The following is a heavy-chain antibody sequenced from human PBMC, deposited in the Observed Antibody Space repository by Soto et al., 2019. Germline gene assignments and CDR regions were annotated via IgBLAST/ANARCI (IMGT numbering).Heavy chain of an antibody. CDR3: ARGRSSTSPYPIGY. CDR2: IYYSGST. D-gene: IGHD2-2*01. CDR1: GGSISSGGYS. Sequence: QLQLQESGPGLVKPSQTLSLTCTVSGGSISSGGYSWSWIRQHPGKGLEWIGYIYYSGSTYYNPSLKSRVTISVDTSKNQFSLKLSSVTAADTAVYYCARGRSSTSPYPIGYWGQGTLVTVSS. J-gene: IGHJ4*02. V-gene: IGHV4-31*03.